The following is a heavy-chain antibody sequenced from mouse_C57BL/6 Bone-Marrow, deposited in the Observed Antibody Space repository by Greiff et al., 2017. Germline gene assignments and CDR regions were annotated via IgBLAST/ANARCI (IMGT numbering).Heavy chain of an antibody. D-gene: IGHD3-2*02. CDR3: ARGRETAQATRAMDY. J-gene: IGHJ4*01. CDR1: GYSITSGYY. V-gene: IGHV3-6*01. Sequence: EVQLVESGPGLVKPSQSLSLTCSVTGYSITSGYYWNWIRQFPGNKLEWMGYISYDGSNNYNPSLKNRISITRDTSKNQFFLKLNSVTTEDTATYYCARGRETAQATRAMDYWGQGTSVTVSS. CDR2: ISYDGSN.